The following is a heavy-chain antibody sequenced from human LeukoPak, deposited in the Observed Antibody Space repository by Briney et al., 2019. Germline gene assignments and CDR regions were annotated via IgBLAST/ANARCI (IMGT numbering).Heavy chain of an antibody. CDR1: GFTFSSYG. D-gene: IGHD6-13*01. V-gene: IGHV3-33*01. J-gene: IGHJ6*02. Sequence: PGRSLRLSCAASGFTFSSYGMHWVRQAPGKGLEWVAVIWYDGSNKYYADSVKGRFTISRDNSKNTLYLQMNSLRAEDTAVYYCARLAAAGPIYYYYGMDVWGQGTTVTVSS. CDR2: IWYDGSNK. CDR3: ARLAAAGPIYYYYGMDV.